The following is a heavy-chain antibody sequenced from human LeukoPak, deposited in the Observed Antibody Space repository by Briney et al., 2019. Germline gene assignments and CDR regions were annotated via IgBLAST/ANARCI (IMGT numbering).Heavy chain of an antibody. Sequence: SETLSLTCTVSGGSISSYYWSWIRQPAGKGLEWIGRIYTSGSTNYNPSLKSRVTMSVDNSNNKFSLRLSSVTAADTALYYCARGTLYSGWSYYFDSWGQGTLVTVSS. CDR3: ARGTLYSGWSYYFDS. D-gene: IGHD6-19*01. J-gene: IGHJ4*02. CDR1: GGSISSYY. CDR2: IYTSGST. V-gene: IGHV4-4*07.